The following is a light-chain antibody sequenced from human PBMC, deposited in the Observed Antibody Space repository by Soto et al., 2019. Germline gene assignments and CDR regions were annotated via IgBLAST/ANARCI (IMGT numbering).Light chain of an antibody. CDR3: QQYSDYPLT. V-gene: IGKV1-5*01. CDR2: DVS. J-gene: IGKJ4*01. CDR1: QSVSGS. Sequence: DIKMTQSPSTLSASVGDRVTIACRASQSVSGSLAWYQRRPGKVPKLLIYDVSILDAGVPSRFSGSGSGTEFTLTINSLQPDDFASYYCQQYSDYPLTFGGGTKVEI.